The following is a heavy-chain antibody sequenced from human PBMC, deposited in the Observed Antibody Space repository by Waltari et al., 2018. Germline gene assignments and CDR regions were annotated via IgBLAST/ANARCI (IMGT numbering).Heavy chain of an antibody. CDR1: GDTFTDNY. D-gene: IGHD3-10*01. J-gene: IGHJ3*01. V-gene: IGHV1-69-2*01. CDR3: AAALGGGISASRPFHF. Sequence: EVQLLQSGAEVKKPGTPVKISCKVSGDTFTDNYIHWIQQAPGKGLQWMGLLDPEDGQAVYAEKFHGRVTMTADTSIHTAYMELTSLTSEDTAFYYCAAALGGGISASRPFHFWGQGTMITVSS. CDR2: LDPEDGQA.